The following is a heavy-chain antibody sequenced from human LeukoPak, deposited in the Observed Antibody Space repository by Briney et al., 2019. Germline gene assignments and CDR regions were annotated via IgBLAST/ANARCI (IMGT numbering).Heavy chain of an antibody. CDR1: GFTFSSYS. D-gene: IGHD3-10*01. Sequence: GGSLRLSCAASGFTFSSYSMNWVRQAPGKGLEWVSYISSSSTIYYADSVKGRFTISRDNAKNSPYLQMNSLRAEDTAVYYCARQTFRGGNNWFDPWGQGTLVTVSS. CDR3: ARQTFRGGNNWFDP. CDR2: ISSSSTI. V-gene: IGHV3-48*01. J-gene: IGHJ5*02.